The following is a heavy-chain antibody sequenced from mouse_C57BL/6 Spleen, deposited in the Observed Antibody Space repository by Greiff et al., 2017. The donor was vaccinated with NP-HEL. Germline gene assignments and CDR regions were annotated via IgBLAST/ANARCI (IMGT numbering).Heavy chain of an antibody. Sequence: EVKLQESGPGLVKPSQSLSLTCSVTGYSITSGYYWNWIRQFPGNKLEWMGYISYDGSNNYNPSLKNRISITRDTSKNQFFLKLNSVTTEDTATYYCARGDGNYVRFDYWGQGTTLTVSS. D-gene: IGHD2-1*01. V-gene: IGHV3-6*01. CDR2: ISYDGSN. J-gene: IGHJ2*01. CDR3: ARGDGNYVRFDY. CDR1: GYSITSGYY.